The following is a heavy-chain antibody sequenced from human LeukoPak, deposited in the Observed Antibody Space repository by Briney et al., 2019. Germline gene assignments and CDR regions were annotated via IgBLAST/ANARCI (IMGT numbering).Heavy chain of an antibody. V-gene: IGHV1-3*01. CDR3: ARGPLTLVRYFDY. CDR1: GYTFTSYA. CDR2: INAGNGNT. D-gene: IGHD3-10*01. Sequence: GASVKVSCKASGYTFTSYAMHWVRQAPGQRLEWLGWINAGNGNTRNSQKFQGRVTITRDASASTAYMELSSLRSEDTAVYYCARGPLTLVRYFDYWGQGTLVTVSS. J-gene: IGHJ4*02.